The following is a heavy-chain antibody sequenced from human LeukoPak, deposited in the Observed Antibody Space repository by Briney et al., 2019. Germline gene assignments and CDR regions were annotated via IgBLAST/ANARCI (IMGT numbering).Heavy chain of an antibody. CDR1: GGSLSGYY. V-gene: IGHV4-34*01. J-gene: IGHJ4*02. D-gene: IGHD1-26*01. Sequence: SETLSLTCAVYGGSLSGYYWNWIRQPPGKGLEWIWEINHNGSTNNNPSLKSRVTISVDTSKNQFSLKLSSVTAAVTAVYYCARPQRGGSYLSYYFYYWGQGTLVTVSS. CDR3: ARPQRGGSYLSYYFYY. CDR2: INHNGST.